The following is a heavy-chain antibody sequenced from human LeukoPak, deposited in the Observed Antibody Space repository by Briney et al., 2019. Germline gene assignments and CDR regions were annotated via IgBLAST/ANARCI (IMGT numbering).Heavy chain of an antibody. CDR2: ISWNSGSI. Sequence: PGRSLRLSCAAPGFTFDDYAMHWVRQAPGKGLEWVSGISWNSGSIGYADSVKGRFTISRDNAKNSLYLQMNSLRAEDTAVYYCANYYYDTSGYKNWGQGTLVTVSS. J-gene: IGHJ4*02. CDR3: ANYYYDTSGYKN. CDR1: GFTFDDYA. D-gene: IGHD3-22*01. V-gene: IGHV3-9*01.